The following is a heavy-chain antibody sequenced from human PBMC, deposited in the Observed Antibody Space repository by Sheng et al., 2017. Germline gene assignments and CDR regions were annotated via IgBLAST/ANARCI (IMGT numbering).Heavy chain of an antibody. CDR3: VRDEVGSAGDPDY. Sequence: QVQLAESGGGLIKPGGSLRLSCEASGFTFSDYNMNWIRQAPGKGLEWVSDISSAGTTTRYADSVKGHFTISRDNPKNSLYLQMNRLRVEDTAVYYCVRDEVGSAGDPDYWGQGTLVTVSS. CDR2: ISSAGTTT. V-gene: IGHV3-11*04. CDR1: GFTFSDYN. J-gene: IGHJ4*02. D-gene: IGHD4-17*01.